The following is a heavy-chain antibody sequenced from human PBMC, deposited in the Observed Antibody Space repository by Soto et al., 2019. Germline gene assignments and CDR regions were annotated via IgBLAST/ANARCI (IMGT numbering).Heavy chain of an antibody. D-gene: IGHD3-9*01. CDR2: IYWDDDK. J-gene: IGHJ4*02. Sequence: QITLKESGPTLVKPTQTLTLTCTFSGFSLTTSGVGVGWIRQPPGKALQWLALIYWDDDKRYIPSLKSRLTITKDTSKNQVVLTMTNVDPVDTATYYCAHYYDLLTGYVEGFDFWGQGTLVTVSS. CDR1: GFSLTTSGVG. CDR3: AHYYDLLTGYVEGFDF. V-gene: IGHV2-5*02.